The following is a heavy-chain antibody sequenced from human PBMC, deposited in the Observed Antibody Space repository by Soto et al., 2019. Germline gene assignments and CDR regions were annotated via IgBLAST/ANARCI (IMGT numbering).Heavy chain of an antibody. CDR3: ARAGLSVAGPSTGYFQH. V-gene: IGHV3-74*01. CDR2: INSDGSST. CDR1: GFTFSSYW. D-gene: IGHD6-19*01. J-gene: IGHJ1*01. Sequence: EVQLVESGGGLVQPGGSLRLSCAASGFTFSSYWMHWVRQAPGKGLVWVSRINSDGSSTSYADSVKGRFTISRDNAKNTMYLQMNSLRAEDTAVYYCARAGLSVAGPSTGYFQHWGQGTLVTVSS.